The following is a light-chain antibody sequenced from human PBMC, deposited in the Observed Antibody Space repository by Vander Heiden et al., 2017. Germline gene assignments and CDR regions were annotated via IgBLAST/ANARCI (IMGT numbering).Light chain of an antibody. J-gene: IGLJ1*01. V-gene: IGLV1-51*01. CDR1: SSDIGDNT. CDR3: GTWDSSLTGV. Sequence: QSVLTQPPSVSAAPGQKVSISCSGSSSDIGDNTLSWYQQLPGTAPKLLMYENNKRPSGIPDRFSGSKSGTSATLVITGLQTGDEADYYCGTWDSSLTGVFGTGTKVTVL. CDR2: ENN.